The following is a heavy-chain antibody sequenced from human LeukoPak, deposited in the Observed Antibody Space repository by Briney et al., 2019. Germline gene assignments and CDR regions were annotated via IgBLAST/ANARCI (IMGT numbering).Heavy chain of an antibody. D-gene: IGHD2-15*01. Sequence: GGSLRLSCAASGFTFSSYSMNWVRQAPGKGLEWVSSISSSSSYIYYADSVKGRFTISRDNAKNSLYLQMNSLRAEDTAVYYCARRYCSGGSCFLWPDNWGQGTLVTVSS. CDR1: GFTFSSYS. CDR3: ARRYCSGGSCFLWPDN. CDR2: ISSSSSYI. V-gene: IGHV3-21*01. J-gene: IGHJ4*02.